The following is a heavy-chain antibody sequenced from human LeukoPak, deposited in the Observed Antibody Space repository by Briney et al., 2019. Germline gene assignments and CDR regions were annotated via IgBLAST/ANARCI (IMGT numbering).Heavy chain of an antibody. CDR1: GFTFSRYA. CDR3: ARAYGMDV. Sequence: GGSLRLSCSASGFTFSRYAMHWVRQVPGKGLVWVSRINNAGSSTNYADSVKGRFTISRDNAKNTLYLQMSSLRAEDTAVYFCARAYGMDVWGQGTTVTVSS. J-gene: IGHJ6*02. V-gene: IGHV3-74*01. CDR2: INNAGSST.